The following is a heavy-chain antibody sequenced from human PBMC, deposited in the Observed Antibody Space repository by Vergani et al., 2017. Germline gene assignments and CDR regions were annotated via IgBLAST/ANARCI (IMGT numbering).Heavy chain of an antibody. Sequence: EVQLVESGGGLVQPGGSLRLSCAAPGFTFSSYWMSWVRQAPGKGLEWVGRIKSKTDGGTTDYAAPVKGRFTISRDDSKNTLYLQMNILKTEDTAVYYCTTITSTGATVDYYGMDVWGQGP. J-gene: IGHJ6*02. CDR3: TTITSTGATVDYYGMDV. D-gene: IGHD1-26*01. CDR2: IKSKTDGGTT. V-gene: IGHV3-15*01. CDR1: GFTFSSYW.